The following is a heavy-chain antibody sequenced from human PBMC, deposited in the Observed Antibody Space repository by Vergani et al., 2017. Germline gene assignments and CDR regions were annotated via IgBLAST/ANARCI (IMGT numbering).Heavy chain of an antibody. J-gene: IGHJ4*02. CDR1: GGSFSGYF. D-gene: IGHD1-26*01. V-gene: IGHV4-34*01. CDR3: ARRPMVVGATFSRRYNVDS. CDR2: INHSGST. Sequence: QVQLQQWGAGLLKPSETLSLTCAVYGGSFSGYFWSWIRQPPGKGLEWIGQINHSGSTNYNPSLKSRVTMSVDTSKNQFSLKLSSVTAADTAVYYCARRPMVVGATFSRRYNVDSWGQGILVTVSS.